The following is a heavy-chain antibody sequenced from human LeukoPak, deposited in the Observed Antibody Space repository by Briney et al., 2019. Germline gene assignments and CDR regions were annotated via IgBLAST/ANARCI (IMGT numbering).Heavy chain of an antibody. J-gene: IGHJ4*02. Sequence: SVKVSCKASGGTFSSYAISWVRQAPGQGLEWMGGIIPIFGTANYAQRFQGRVTITADESTSTAYMELSSLRSEDTAVYYCARGALSGRYLRLDYWGQGTLVTVSS. D-gene: IGHD1-26*01. CDR2: IIPIFGTA. CDR3: ARGALSGRYLRLDY. CDR1: GGTFSSYA. V-gene: IGHV1-69*13.